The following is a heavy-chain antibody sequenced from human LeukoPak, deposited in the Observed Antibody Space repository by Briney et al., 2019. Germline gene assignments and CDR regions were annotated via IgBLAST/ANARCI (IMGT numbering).Heavy chain of an antibody. CDR2: ISVSSSII. V-gene: IGHV3-48*02. J-gene: IGHJ3*02. CDR1: GFTFSSYS. Sequence: GESLKISCAASGFTFSSYSMNWVRQAPGKGLEWISYISVSSSIIYYTHSVRGRFTISRDNGKSSLYLQMNSLRDDDTAVYFCARGTWDGDRTFDIWGQGAMVTVSS. D-gene: IGHD5-24*01. CDR3: ARGTWDGDRTFDI.